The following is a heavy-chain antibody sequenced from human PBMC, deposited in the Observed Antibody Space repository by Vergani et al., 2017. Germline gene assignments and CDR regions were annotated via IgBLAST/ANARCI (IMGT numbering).Heavy chain of an antibody. CDR2: INSDGSST. V-gene: IGHV3-74*01. CDR1: GFTFSSYW. D-gene: IGHD1-26*01. CDR3: ARDLSGTEHLYYYYGMDV. Sequence: EVQLVESGGGLVQPGGSLRLSCAASGFTFSSYWMHWVRQAPGKGLVWVSRINSDGSSTSYADSVKGRCTISIDNAKNTLYLQMNSLRAEDTAVYYCARDLSGTEHLYYYYGMDVWGQGTTVTVSS. J-gene: IGHJ6*02.